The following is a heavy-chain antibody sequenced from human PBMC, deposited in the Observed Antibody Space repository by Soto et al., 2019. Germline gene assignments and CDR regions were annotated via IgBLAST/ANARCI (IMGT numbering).Heavy chain of an antibody. CDR1: GFTFSDYG. V-gene: IGHV3-30*18. J-gene: IGHJ4*02. CDR3: AEDTTVRGYRGYDSGYSFDF. Sequence: QVQLVESGGGVVQPGRSLRLACSASGFTFSDYGVHWVRQAPGTALEWVAVISYDGSIQDYADSVKGRFTISRENATNTLYLQMNSLRVEDTAVYFCAEDTTVRGYRGYDSGYSFDFWGQGSLVTVSS. D-gene: IGHD5-12*01. CDR2: ISYDGSIQ.